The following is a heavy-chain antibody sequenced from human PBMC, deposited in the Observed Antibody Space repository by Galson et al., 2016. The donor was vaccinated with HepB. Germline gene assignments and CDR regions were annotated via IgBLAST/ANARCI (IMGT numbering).Heavy chain of an antibody. CDR3: ARAVGGQQIHD. D-gene: IGHD6-19*01. V-gene: IGHV4-4*02. CDR1: GGSISTTNW. CDR2: IYHIGST. Sequence: SETLSLTCAVSGGSISTTNWWSWVRQSPGKGLEWIGEIYHIGSTNYNPSLKSRVTMSVDKSKNQFSLEVNSVTAADTAVYYCARAVGGQQIHDWGQGTLVTVSS. J-gene: IGHJ4*02.